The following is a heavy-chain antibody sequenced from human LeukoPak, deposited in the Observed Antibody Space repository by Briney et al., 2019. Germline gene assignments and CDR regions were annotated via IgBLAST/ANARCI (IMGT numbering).Heavy chain of an antibody. J-gene: IGHJ4*02. V-gene: IGHV6-1*01. CDR2: TYYRSKWHN. Sequence: SQTLSLTCVISGDSVSSNRTVWNWIRQSPSRGLEWLGRTYYRSKWHNDYGVSVKSRITINPDTSRNQFSLQLNSVTPEDTAVYYCVRDYDNSVPFDYWGQGTLVTVSS. D-gene: IGHD3-22*01. CDR3: VRDYDNSVPFDY. CDR1: GDSVSSNRTV.